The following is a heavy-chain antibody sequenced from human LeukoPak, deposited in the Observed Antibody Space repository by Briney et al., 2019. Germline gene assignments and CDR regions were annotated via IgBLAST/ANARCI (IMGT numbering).Heavy chain of an antibody. Sequence: GGSLRLSCAASGLTFSSYAMSWVRQAPGKGLEWVSAISGSGGSTYYADSVKGRFTISRDNSKNTLYLQMNSLRAEDTAVYYCAKDASRITMTLGAFDIWGQGTMVTVSS. CDR2: ISGSGGST. D-gene: IGHD3-22*01. CDR3: AKDASRITMTLGAFDI. J-gene: IGHJ3*02. V-gene: IGHV3-23*01. CDR1: GLTFSSYA.